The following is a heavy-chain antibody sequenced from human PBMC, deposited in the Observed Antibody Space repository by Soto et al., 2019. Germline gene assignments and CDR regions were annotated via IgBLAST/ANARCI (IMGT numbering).Heavy chain of an antibody. CDR1: EFDFYYYN. CDR3: ARESVVNYTDYYFDF. CDR2: ISGTGIDI. Sequence: EVQLVESGGGLVEPGGSLRLACAASEFDFYYYNMNWVRQAPGRGLEWVSSISGTGIDIHFADSVKGRFVISRDNAKSSLSLQMNSLRPEDTAVFYCARESVVNYTDYYFDFWGHGTPVTVSS. D-gene: IGHD3-16*02. V-gene: IGHV3-21*01. J-gene: IGHJ4*01.